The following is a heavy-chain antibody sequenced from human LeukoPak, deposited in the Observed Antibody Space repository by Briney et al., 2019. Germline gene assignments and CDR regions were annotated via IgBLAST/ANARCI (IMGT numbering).Heavy chain of an antibody. CDR3: ARASAYCGGDCYLSAFDI. CDR1: GGSISSYY. CDR2: TYYSGST. V-gene: IGHV4-59*01. Sequence: PSETLSLTCTVSGGSISSYYWSWIRQPPGKGLEWIGYTYYSGSTNYNPSLKSRVTISVDTSKNQFSLKLSSVTAADTAVYYCARASAYCGGDCYLSAFDIWGQGTMVTVSS. D-gene: IGHD2-21*02. J-gene: IGHJ3*02.